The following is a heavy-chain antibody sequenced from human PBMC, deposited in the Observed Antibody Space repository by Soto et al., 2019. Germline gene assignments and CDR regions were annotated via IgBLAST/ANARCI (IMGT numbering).Heavy chain of an antibody. CDR2: IYATGTT. CDR1: GASISGFY. J-gene: IGHJ5*02. D-gene: IGHD1-1*01. CDR3: VRDGTKTLRDWFDP. Sequence: QVQLQESGPGLVKPSETLSLTCTVSGASISGFYWSWIRKSAGKGLEWIGRIYATGTTDYTPSLKSRVMMSVDTSKKQFSLKLRSVTAADTAVYYFVRDGTKTLRDWFDPWGQGISVTVSS. V-gene: IGHV4-4*07.